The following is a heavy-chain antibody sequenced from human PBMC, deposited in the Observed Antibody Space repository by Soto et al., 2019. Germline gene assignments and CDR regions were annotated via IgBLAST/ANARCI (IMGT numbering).Heavy chain of an antibody. CDR1: GGSITGGGYY. CDR3: ARGGGGPLFGEYYYGMDV. J-gene: IGHJ6*02. D-gene: IGHD3-10*02. CDR2: IYYSGST. V-gene: IGHV4-31*03. Sequence: SETRSLTCTVSGGSITGGGYYWSWIRQHPGKGLEWIGYIYYSGSTYYNPSLKSRVTISVDTSKNQFSLKLSSVTAADTAVYYCARGGGGPLFGEYYYGMDVWGQGTTVT.